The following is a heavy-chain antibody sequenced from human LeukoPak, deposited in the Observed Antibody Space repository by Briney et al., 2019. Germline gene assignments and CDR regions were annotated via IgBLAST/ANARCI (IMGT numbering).Heavy chain of an antibody. J-gene: IGHJ6*03. CDR2: ISYDGSNK. D-gene: IGHD6-13*01. V-gene: IGHV3-30*18. Sequence: GGSLRLSCAASGFTFSSYSMNWVRQAPGKGLEWVALISYDGSNKYYADSVKGRFTISRDNSKNTLYLQMNSLRAEDTAVYYCAKGGGSSWYSSYYYYYYMDVWGKGTTVTVSS. CDR3: AKGGGSSWYSSYYYYYYMDV. CDR1: GFTFSSYS.